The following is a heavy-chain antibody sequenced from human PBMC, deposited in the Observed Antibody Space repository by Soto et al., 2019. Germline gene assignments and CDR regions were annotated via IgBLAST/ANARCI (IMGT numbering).Heavy chain of an antibody. D-gene: IGHD5-12*01. CDR1: GYTFTSYY. V-gene: IGHV1-46*01. CDR3: VRTYPELEMATIPSTQFDY. CDR2: INPSGGST. J-gene: IGHJ4*02. Sequence: GASVKVSCKASGYTFTSYYMHWVRQAPGQGLEWMGIINPSGGSTSYAQKFQGRVTMTRDTSTSTVYMELSSLRSEDTAVYYCVRTYPELEMATIPSTQFDYWGQGTLVTVSS.